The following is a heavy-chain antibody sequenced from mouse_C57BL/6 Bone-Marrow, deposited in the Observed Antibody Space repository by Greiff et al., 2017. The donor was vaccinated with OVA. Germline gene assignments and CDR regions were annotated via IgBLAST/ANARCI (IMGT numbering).Heavy chain of an antibody. J-gene: IGHJ2*01. CDR1: GYSFTSYY. V-gene: IGHV1-66*01. D-gene: IGHD1-1*01. CDR3: AGGFITAVVNPLDY. CDR2: IYPGSGNT. Sequence: VQLQQSGPELVKPGASVKISCKASGYSFTSYYIHWVKQRPGQGLEWIGWIYPGSGNTKYNEKFKGKATLTADTSSSTAYMQLSSLTSEDSAVYYCAGGFITAVVNPLDYWGQGTTLTVSS.